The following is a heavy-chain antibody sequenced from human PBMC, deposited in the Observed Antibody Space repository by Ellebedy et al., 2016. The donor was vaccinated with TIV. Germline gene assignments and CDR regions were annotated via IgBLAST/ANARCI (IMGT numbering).Heavy chain of an antibody. CDR3: ARDSRHWLEEYSFDY. CDR1: GYTFTSYG. D-gene: IGHD6-19*01. CDR2: ISAYNGNT. V-gene: IGHV1-18*01. J-gene: IGHJ4*02. Sequence: AASVTVSCKASGYTFTSYGLSWVRQAPGQGLEWMGWISAYNGNTNYAQKLQGRVTMTTDTSTSTVYMELSSLRSEDTAVYYCARDSRHWLEEYSFDYWGQGTLVTVSS.